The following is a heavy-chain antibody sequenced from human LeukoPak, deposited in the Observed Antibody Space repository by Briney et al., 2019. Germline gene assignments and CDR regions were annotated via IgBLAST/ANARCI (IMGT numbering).Heavy chain of an antibody. J-gene: IGHJ4*02. CDR1: GYTFTGYY. Sequence: ASVKVSCKASGYTFTGYYMHWVRQAPGQGLEWMGIINPSGGSTSYAQKFQGRVTMTRDTSTSTVYMELSSLRPEDTAVYYCARGSGSWLFDYWGQGTLVTVSS. CDR2: INPSGGST. V-gene: IGHV1-46*01. CDR3: ARGSGSWLFDY. D-gene: IGHD1-26*01.